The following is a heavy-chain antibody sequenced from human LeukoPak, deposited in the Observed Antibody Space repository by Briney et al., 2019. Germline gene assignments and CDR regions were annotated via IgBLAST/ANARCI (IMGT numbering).Heavy chain of an antibody. D-gene: IGHD3-22*01. V-gene: IGHV3-9*01. J-gene: IGHJ4*02. CDR1: GFTFDDYA. CDR3: ARDSTLYDSSGYYYPY. CDR2: ISWNSGSI. Sequence: PGGSLRLSCAASGFTFDDYAMHWVRQAPGKGLEWVSGISWNSGSIGYADSVKGRFTISRDNAKNSLYLQMNSLRAEDTAVYYCARDSTLYDSSGYYYPYWGQGTLVTVSS.